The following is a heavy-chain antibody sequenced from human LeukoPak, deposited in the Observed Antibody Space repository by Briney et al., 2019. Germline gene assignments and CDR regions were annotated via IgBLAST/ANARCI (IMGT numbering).Heavy chain of an antibody. V-gene: IGHV3-11*01. J-gene: IGHJ4*02. CDR1: GFTFSDYY. CDR2: ISSSGSTI. Sequence: GGSLRLSCAASGFTFSDYYMSWIRQAPGKGLEWVSYISSSGSTIYYADSVKGRFTIPRDNAKNSLYLQMNSLRAEDTAVYYCARDRDYYGSGSYYIFDYWGQGTLVTVSS. CDR3: ARDRDYYGSGSYYIFDY. D-gene: IGHD3-10*01.